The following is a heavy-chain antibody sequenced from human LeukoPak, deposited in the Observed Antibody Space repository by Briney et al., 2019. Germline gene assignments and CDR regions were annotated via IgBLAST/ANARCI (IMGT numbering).Heavy chain of an antibody. Sequence: GGSLRLSCAASGFTFSSYAMHWVRQAPGKGLEWVAVISYDGGNKYYADSVKGRFTISRDNSKNTLYLQMNSLRAEDTAVYYCARDLAHLSGAFDIWGQGTMVTVSS. J-gene: IGHJ3*02. CDR3: ARDLAHLSGAFDI. CDR2: ISYDGGNK. V-gene: IGHV3-30-3*01. CDR1: GFTFSSYA.